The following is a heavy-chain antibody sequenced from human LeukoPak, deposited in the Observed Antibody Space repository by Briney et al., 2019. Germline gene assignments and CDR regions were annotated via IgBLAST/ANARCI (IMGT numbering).Heavy chain of an antibody. J-gene: IGHJ3*01. CDR2: INHSGST. D-gene: IGHD3-10*01. V-gene: IGHV4-34*01. CDR3: ARGGLVRESLNSLTGFDF. Sequence: SETLSLTCAVYGGSFSGYYWSWIRQPPGKGLEWIGEINHSGSTNYNPSLKSRVTISVDTSKNQFSLKLSSVTAADTAVYYCARGGLVRESLNSLTGFDFWGQGTMVTVSS. CDR1: GGSFSGYY.